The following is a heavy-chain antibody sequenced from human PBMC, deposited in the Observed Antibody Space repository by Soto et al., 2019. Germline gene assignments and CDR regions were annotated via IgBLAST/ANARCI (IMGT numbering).Heavy chain of an antibody. CDR1: GGSISSSNW. CDR3: ARNLPESSNDLWSGYYGYYYGMDV. V-gene: IGHV4-4*02. CDR2: IYHSGST. D-gene: IGHD3-3*01. Sequence: QVQLQESGPGLVKPSGTLSLTCAVSGGSISSSNWWSWVRQPPGKGLEWIGEIYHSGSTNYNPSLKSRVTISVDKSKNQFSLKLSAVTAADTAVYYCARNLPESSNDLWSGYYGYYYGMDVWGQGTTVTVSS. J-gene: IGHJ6*02.